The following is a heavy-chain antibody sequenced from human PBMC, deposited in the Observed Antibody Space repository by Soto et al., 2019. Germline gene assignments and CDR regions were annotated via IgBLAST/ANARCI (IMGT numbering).Heavy chain of an antibody. V-gene: IGHV3-23*01. J-gene: IGHJ6*02. CDR3: AKGLDIRQNYYYYYGTDV. CDR1: GFTFSSYA. D-gene: IGHD3-9*01. Sequence: GGSLRLSCAASGFTFSSYAMSWVRQAPGKGLEWVSAISGSGGSAYYADSVKGRFTISRDNSKNTLYLQMNSLRAEDTAVYYCAKGLDIRQNYYYYYGTDVWGQGTTVTVSS. CDR2: ISGSGGSA.